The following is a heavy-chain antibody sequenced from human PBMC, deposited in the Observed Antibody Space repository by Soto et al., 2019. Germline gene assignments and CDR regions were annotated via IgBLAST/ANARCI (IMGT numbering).Heavy chain of an antibody. CDR3: AKGGSVGGATDY. D-gene: IGHD1-26*01. J-gene: IGHJ4*02. V-gene: IGHV3-30*18. Sequence: QVQLVESGGGVVQPGRSLRLSCAASGFTFSSYGMHWVRQAPGKGLEWVAVISYDGSNKYYADSVKGRFTISRDNSKNPLYLQMNSLAAEDTAVYYCAKGGSVGGATDYWGQGTLVTVSS. CDR2: ISYDGSNK. CDR1: GFTFSSYG.